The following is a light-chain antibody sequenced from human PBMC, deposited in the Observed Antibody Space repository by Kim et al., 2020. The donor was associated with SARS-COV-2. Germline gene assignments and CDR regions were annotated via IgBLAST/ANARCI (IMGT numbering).Light chain of an antibody. Sequence: PGERATLSCRARPTLNTPYLAWYQQKPGQAPRLLIYGTSTRATSIPDRFSGSGSGTDFALTISRLEPEDFAVYYCQQYETSPNNFGQGTKLEI. V-gene: IGKV3-20*01. J-gene: IGKJ2*01. CDR2: GTS. CDR3: QQYETSPNN. CDR1: PTLNTPY.